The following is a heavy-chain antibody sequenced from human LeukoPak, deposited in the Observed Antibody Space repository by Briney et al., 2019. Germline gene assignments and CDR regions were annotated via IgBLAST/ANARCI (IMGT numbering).Heavy chain of an antibody. Sequence: GGSLRLSRAASGFTVSSNYMSWVRQAPGKGLEWVSVIYSGGSTYYADSVKGRFTISRDNSKNTLYLQMNSLRAEDTAVYYCARESGWYPVGAFDIWGQGTMVTVSS. D-gene: IGHD6-19*01. CDR1: GFTVSSNY. CDR2: IYSGGST. V-gene: IGHV3-66*01. CDR3: ARESGWYPVGAFDI. J-gene: IGHJ3*02.